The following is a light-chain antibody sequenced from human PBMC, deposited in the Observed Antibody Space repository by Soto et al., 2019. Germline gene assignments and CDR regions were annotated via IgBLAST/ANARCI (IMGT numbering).Light chain of an antibody. CDR2: GTS. CDR1: QSVSSSY. Sequence: EIVLTQSPATLSLSPGERAPLSCRARQSVSSSYLAWYQQKPGQAPRVLIYGTSSRATGIPARFSGSGSGTDFTLTISSLEPEDFAVYYCQQRSNWPPITFGQGTRLEIK. CDR3: QQRSNWPPIT. V-gene: IGKV3D-20*02. J-gene: IGKJ5*01.